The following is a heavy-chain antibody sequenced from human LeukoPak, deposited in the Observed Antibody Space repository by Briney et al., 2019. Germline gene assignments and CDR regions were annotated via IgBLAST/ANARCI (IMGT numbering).Heavy chain of an antibody. D-gene: IGHD6-19*01. V-gene: IGHV4-59*08. CDR3: ARGSGCHGS. CDR1: GASISSSY. J-gene: IGHJ5*02. CDR2: IHYSGDT. Sequence: SETLSLTCSVSGASISSSYWTWIPQPPGKGLEWIGNIHYSGDTNHNPSLKSRVTISLDTSRNQFSLKLSSVTAADTAVYYCARGSGCHGSWGQGTLVTVSS.